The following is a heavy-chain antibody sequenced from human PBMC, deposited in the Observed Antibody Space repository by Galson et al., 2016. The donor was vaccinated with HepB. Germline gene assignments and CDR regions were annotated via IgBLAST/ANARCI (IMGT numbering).Heavy chain of an antibody. CDR3: AGSGQLRF. Sequence: SLRLSCAASGFTFSSYSMNWVRQAPGKGLEWVSYISSGRDTTYYADSVKGRFTISRDNPKNSLYLQMNSLRDEDTAVYYCAGSGQLRFWGQGTLVTVSS. CDR2: ISSGRDTT. CDR1: GFTFSSYS. V-gene: IGHV3-48*02. J-gene: IGHJ4*02. D-gene: IGHD5-24*01.